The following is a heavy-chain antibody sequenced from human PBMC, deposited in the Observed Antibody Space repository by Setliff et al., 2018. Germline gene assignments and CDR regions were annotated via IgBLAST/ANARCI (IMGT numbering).Heavy chain of an antibody. CDR2: IKQDGSTK. CDR1: GFTFSSYA. Sequence: LSLSCAASGFTFSSYAMSWVRQAPGKGLEWVADIKQDGSTKYYLDSVKGRFTISRDNAKRSLYLQMNGLRADDTGVYYCVRDDADNYDAFDNWGQGTLVTVSS. J-gene: IGHJ3*02. CDR3: VRDDADNYDAFDN. V-gene: IGHV3-7*01. D-gene: IGHD3-22*01.